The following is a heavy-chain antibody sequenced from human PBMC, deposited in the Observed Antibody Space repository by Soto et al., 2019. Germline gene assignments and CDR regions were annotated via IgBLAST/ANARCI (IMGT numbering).Heavy chain of an antibody. CDR2: IHHSGST. D-gene: IGHD3-22*01. Sequence: SETLSITCDFSCISITSINWWTLVRQSPGKGLEWIGEIHHSGSTNYNPSLKSRVTISVDNSKNQFSLKLTSVTAADTAVYYCARTSYYDSSGYYGMDVWGQGTTVT. CDR3: ARTSYYDSSGYYGMDV. CDR1: CISITSINW. J-gene: IGHJ6*02. V-gene: IGHV4-4*02.